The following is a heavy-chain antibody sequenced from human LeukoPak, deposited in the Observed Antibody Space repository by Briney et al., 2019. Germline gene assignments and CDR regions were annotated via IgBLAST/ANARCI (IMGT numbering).Heavy chain of an antibody. CDR3: ARTSYCGGDCYSRLHFDY. D-gene: IGHD2-21*02. J-gene: IGHJ4*02. V-gene: IGHV1-2*02. CDR2: INPNSGGT. CDR1: GYTFTGYY. Sequence: ASVKVSCKASGYTFTGYYMHWVRQAPGQGLEWMGWINPNSGGTNYAQKFQGRVTMTRDTSISTAYMELNRLRSDDTAVYYCARTSYCGGDCYSRLHFDYWGQGTLVTVSS.